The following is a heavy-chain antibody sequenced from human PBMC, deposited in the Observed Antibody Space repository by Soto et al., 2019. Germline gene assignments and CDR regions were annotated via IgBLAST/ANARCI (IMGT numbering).Heavy chain of an antibody. D-gene: IGHD3-9*01. CDR3: ARPPGYISDWYYFDL. CDR1: GYTFIDYY. J-gene: IGHJ4*02. CDR2: ISPRSGGT. V-gene: IGHV1-2*02. Sequence: ASVKVSCKASGYTFIDYYMHWVRQSPGQGFEWMGRISPRSGGTNYAQKFQGRVTMTWDTSLNTAYMELSSLISEDTAVYYCARPPGYISDWYYFDLWGQGTLVTVSS.